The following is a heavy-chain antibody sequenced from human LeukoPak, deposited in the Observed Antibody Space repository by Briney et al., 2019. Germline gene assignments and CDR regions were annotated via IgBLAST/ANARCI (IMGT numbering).Heavy chain of an antibody. D-gene: IGHD3-3*01. V-gene: IGHV4-39*01. J-gene: IGHJ4*02. CDR2: IYYSGST. Sequence: SETLSLTCTVSGGSISSSSYYWGWTRQPPGKGLELIGSIYYSGSTYYNPSLKSRVTISVDTSKNQFSLKLSSVTAADTAVYYCAHTGRFSDYWGQGTLVTVSS. CDR3: AHTGRFSDY. CDR1: GGSISSSSYY.